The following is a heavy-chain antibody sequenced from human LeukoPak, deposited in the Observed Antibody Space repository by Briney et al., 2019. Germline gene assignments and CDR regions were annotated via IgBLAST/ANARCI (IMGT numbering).Heavy chain of an antibody. V-gene: IGHV1-2*06. CDR3: AREGSTNWNTGVYNWFDP. D-gene: IGHD1/OR15-1a*01. CDR2: INPNSGGT. CDR1: GYTFTGYY. Sequence: ASVKVSCKASGYTFTGYYMHWVRQAPGQGLEWMGRINPNSGGTNYAQKFQGRVTMTRDTSISTAYMELSRLRSDDTAVYYCAREGSTNWNTGVYNWFDPWGQGTLVTVSS. J-gene: IGHJ5*02.